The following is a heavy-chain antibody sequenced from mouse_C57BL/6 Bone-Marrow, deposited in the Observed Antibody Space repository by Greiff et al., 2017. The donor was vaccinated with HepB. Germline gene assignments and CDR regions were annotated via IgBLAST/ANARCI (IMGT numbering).Heavy chain of an antibody. CDR2: ISSGGSYT. D-gene: IGHD1-1*01. Sequence: EVMLVESGGDLVKPGGSLKLSCAASGFTFSSYGMSWVRQTPDKRLEWVATISSGGSYTYYPDSVKGRFTISRDNAKNTLYLQMSSLKSEGTAMYYCARLLTRGYWGQDTDLTDSS. J-gene: IGHJ2*01. V-gene: IGHV5-6*01. CDR3: ARLLTRGY. CDR1: GFTFSSYG.